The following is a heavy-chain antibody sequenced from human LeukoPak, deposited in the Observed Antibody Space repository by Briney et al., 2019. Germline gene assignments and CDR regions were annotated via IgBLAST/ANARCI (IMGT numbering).Heavy chain of an antibody. J-gene: IGHJ4*02. Sequence: GGSLRLSCAASGFTFSSYAMSWVRQAPGKGLEWVSAISGGGDITYYADSVKGRFTISRDNSKDTLFLQMHSLRPGDTAVYYCVREDTPATANYWGQGTLVTISS. CDR2: ISGGGDIT. CDR1: GFTFSSYA. CDR3: VREDTPATANY. V-gene: IGHV3-23*01. D-gene: IGHD2-21*02.